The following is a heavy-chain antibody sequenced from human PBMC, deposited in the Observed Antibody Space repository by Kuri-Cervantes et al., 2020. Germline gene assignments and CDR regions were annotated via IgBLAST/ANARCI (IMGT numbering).Heavy chain of an antibody. CDR1: GFTFSSYA. V-gene: IGHV3-30-3*01. CDR3: ARGPYYYDSSGYFDY. CDR2: ISYDGSNK. Sequence: GESLKISCAASGFTFSSYAMHWVRQAPGKGLEWVAVISYDGSNKYYADSVKGRFTISRDNSKNTLYLQMNSLRAEDTAVYYCARGPYYYDSSGYFDYWGQGTLVTVSS. J-gene: IGHJ4*02. D-gene: IGHD3-22*01.